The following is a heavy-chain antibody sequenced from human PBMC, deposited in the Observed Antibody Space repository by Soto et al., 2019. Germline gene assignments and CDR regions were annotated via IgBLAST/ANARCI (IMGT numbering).Heavy chain of an antibody. CDR2: IYYSGST. D-gene: IGHD2-2*01. J-gene: IGHJ5*02. CDR3: AASALPNGFDP. V-gene: IGHV4-39*01. CDR1: GGSISSSSYY. Sequence: QLQLQESGPGLVKPSETLSLTCPVSGGSISSSSYYWGWIRQPPGKGLEWIGSIYYSGSTYYNPSLKSRVTISVDTAKNQVSLQRSSVTAADTAVYYCAASALPNGFDPWGQGTLVTVSS.